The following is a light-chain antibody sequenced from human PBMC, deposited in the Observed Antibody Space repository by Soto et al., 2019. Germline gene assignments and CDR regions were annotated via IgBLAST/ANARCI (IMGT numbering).Light chain of an antibody. CDR2: AAS. CDR1: QGIDNW. V-gene: IGKV1-12*01. Sequence: DIQMTQSPSSVSASVGDSVTITCRASQGIDNWLAWYQQKPGMAPKLLISAASNLQSGVPTRFSGSGSGTEFTLTINSLQPEDVATYLCQQAIHFPLAFGGGTKVEI. J-gene: IGKJ4*01. CDR3: QQAIHFPLA.